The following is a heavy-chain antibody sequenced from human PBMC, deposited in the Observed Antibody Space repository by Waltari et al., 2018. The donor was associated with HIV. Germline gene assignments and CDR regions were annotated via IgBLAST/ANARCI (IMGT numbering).Heavy chain of an antibody. CDR3: ARHINTCSGGSCHHPYYYYYGMDV. V-gene: IGHV4-39*01. Sequence: QLQLQESGPGLVKPSETLSLTCTVSGGSISSSSYYWGWIRQPPGKGLEWIGSIYYSGSTYSTPPLKGRVTISVDTSNNQFSLKLSSVTAADTAVYYCARHINTCSGGSCHHPYYYYYGMDVWGQGTTVTVSS. CDR1: GGSISSSSYY. D-gene: IGHD2-15*01. J-gene: IGHJ6*02. CDR2: IYYSGST.